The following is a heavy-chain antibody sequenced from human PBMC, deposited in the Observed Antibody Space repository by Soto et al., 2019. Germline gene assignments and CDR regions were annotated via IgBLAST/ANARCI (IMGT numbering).Heavy chain of an antibody. CDR1: GDSVSNYY. V-gene: IGHV4-34*01. CDR2: INHSGST. Sequence: ETLSLTCADSGDSVSNYYWSWIRPPPGKGLEWIGEINHSGSTNYNPSLKSRVTISVDTSKNQFSLKLSSVTAADTAVYYCAREVSSGSSWYFYYYYGMYVWGQGTTVTVSS. D-gene: IGHD6-13*01. CDR3: AREVSSGSSWYFYYYYGMYV. J-gene: IGHJ6*02.